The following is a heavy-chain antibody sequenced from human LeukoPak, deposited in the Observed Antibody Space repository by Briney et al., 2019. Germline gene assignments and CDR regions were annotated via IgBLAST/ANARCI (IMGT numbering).Heavy chain of an antibody. Sequence: GSLRLSCSASGFTFSSYAMHWVRQAPGKGLDYVSAISSNGGSTYHADSVKGRFTISRDNSKNTLYLQMSSLRAEDTAVYYCVKDLAAAGTSDYWGQGTLVTVSS. D-gene: IGHD6-13*01. CDR2: ISSNGGST. V-gene: IGHV3-64D*09. CDR3: VKDLAAAGTSDY. J-gene: IGHJ4*02. CDR1: GFTFSSYA.